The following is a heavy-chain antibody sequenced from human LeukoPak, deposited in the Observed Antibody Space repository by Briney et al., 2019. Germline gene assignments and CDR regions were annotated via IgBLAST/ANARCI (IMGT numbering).Heavy chain of an antibody. J-gene: IGHJ4*02. Sequence: PGGSLRLSCAASGFMFDDYSMHWVRQAPGKGLEWVSLISWDGGSTHYADSVEGRFTISRDNSKNSLYLHMNSLRAGDTAVYYCARDRNTDFWSGYYTNYFDDWGQGTLVSVSS. D-gene: IGHD3-3*01. CDR3: ARDRNTDFWSGYYTNYFDD. CDR2: ISWDGGST. V-gene: IGHV3-43*01. CDR1: GFMFDDYS.